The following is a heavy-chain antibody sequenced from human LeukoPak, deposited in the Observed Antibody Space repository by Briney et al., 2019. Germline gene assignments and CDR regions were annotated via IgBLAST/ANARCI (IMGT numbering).Heavy chain of an antibody. CDR1: GFTFSNAG. CDR3: TTEFKELGSFFYFYYMDV. J-gene: IGHJ6*03. CDR2: IKTKSEGGTT. V-gene: IGHV3-15*01. D-gene: IGHD3-10*01. Sequence: PGGSLRLSCAASGFTFSNAGMNWVRQAPGKGLEWVGRIKTKSEGGTTDYAAPAKGRFTISRDDSKNALFLQMDSLKSDDTAMYYCTTEFKELGSFFYFYYMDVWGTGTTVTISS.